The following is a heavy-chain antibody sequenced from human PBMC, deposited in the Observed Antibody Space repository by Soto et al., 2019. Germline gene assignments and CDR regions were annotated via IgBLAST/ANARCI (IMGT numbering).Heavy chain of an antibody. CDR1: WGSIISSSDY. D-gene: IGHD2-15*01. Sequence: PSDTLSLTCTFTWGSIISSSDYWGWIRQPPGNGLEWIGSIYYSGSTYYNPSLKSRVTISVDTSKNQFSLKLSSVTAADTAVYYCARSLPYCSGGSCYLWRDFDYWGQGTLVTVSS. J-gene: IGHJ4*02. CDR2: IYYSGST. CDR3: ARSLPYCSGGSCYLWRDFDY. V-gene: IGHV4-39*01.